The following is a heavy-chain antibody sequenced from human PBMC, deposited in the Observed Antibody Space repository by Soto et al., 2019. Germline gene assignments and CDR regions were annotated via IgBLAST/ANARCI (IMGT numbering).Heavy chain of an antibody. Sequence: PGGSLRLSCAASGFTFSGSAMHWVRQASGKGLEWVGRIRSKANSYATAYAASVKGRFTISRDDSKNTAYLQMNSLKTEDTAVYYCTRPEKYYDFWSGYWADDAFDIWGQGTLVTVSS. V-gene: IGHV3-73*01. CDR3: TRPEKYYDFWSGYWADDAFDI. CDR1: GFTFSGSA. CDR2: IRSKANSYAT. D-gene: IGHD3-3*01. J-gene: IGHJ3*02.